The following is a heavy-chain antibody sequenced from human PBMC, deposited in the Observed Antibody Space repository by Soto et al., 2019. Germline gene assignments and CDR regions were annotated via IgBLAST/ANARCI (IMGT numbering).Heavy chain of an antibody. J-gene: IGHJ4*02. V-gene: IGHV4-30-4*01. D-gene: IGHD4-17*01. Sequence: QGQLQESGPGLVNPSQTLSLTCTFSGRSISSGDYYWRCIRQHPGKGLEWIGYIDSSASTYYNPSLKSRGTRSVDTSKNQFYQHMGSVTDADTAVYYGSRVLAATTIDDWGQGTLVTV. CDR2: IDSSAST. CDR1: GRSISSGDYY. CDR3: SRVLAATTIDD.